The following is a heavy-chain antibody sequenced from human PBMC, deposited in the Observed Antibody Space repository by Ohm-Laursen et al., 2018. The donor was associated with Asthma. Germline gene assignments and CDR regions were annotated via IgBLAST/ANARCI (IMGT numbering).Heavy chain of an antibody. Sequence: SLRLSCSASGFSFSTHAMHWVRQAPGKGLEWLTVISYDGGNKYHAASVKGRFTISRDNSKNTLYLQMNSLRAEDTAVYFCAKDRLGSYYPSGLDVWGQGTTVTVSS. CDR1: GFSFSTHA. V-gene: IGHV3-30*04. D-gene: IGHD3-16*01. CDR3: AKDRLGSYYPSGLDV. CDR2: ISYDGGNK. J-gene: IGHJ6*02.